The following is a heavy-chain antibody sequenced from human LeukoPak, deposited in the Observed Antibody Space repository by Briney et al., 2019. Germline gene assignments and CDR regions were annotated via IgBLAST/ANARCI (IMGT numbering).Heavy chain of an antibody. J-gene: IGHJ1*01. V-gene: IGHV3-30-3*01. CDR2: LSSDGVTK. CDR1: GFTFSSYA. Sequence: GGSLRLSCAASGFTFSSYAMHGVRQAPGKGLEWVAVLSSDGVTKYFADSVKGRFTMSRDNSQNTLYLQMNSLRPEDTAVYYCARGGTSTWYGYFHHWGQGTLVTVSS. D-gene: IGHD6-13*01. CDR3: ARGGTSTWYGYFHH.